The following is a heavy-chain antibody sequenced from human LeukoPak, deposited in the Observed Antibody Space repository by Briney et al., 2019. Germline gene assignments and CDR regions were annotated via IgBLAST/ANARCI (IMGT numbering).Heavy chain of an antibody. J-gene: IGHJ4*02. V-gene: IGHV4-59*01. CDR1: GGSISSYY. Sequence: SETLSLTCTVSGGSISSYYWSWIRQPPGKGLEWIGYIYYSGSTNYNPSLKSRVTISVDTSKNQFSLKLSSVTAADTAVYYRAREGGGYCSSTSCYRGGYFDYWGQGTLVTVSS. D-gene: IGHD2-2*01. CDR3: AREGGGYCSSTSCYRGGYFDY. CDR2: IYYSGST.